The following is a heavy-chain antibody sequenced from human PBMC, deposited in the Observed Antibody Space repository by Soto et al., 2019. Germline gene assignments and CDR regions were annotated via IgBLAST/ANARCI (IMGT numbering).Heavy chain of an antibody. CDR2: ISDTGSTI. J-gene: IGHJ4*02. Sequence: EVQLVESGGGLVQPGGSLRLSCEASGFTFSRYSMMWVRQAPGKGLEWVSYISDTGSTIYYADAVEGRFTISRDDVRNLVFLQMKSLREDASDLYYCARLSVSCGTTFDYWGQGTLVAVST. D-gene: IGHD1-26*01. CDR3: ARLSVSCGTTFDY. CDR1: GFTFSRYS. V-gene: IGHV3-48*02.